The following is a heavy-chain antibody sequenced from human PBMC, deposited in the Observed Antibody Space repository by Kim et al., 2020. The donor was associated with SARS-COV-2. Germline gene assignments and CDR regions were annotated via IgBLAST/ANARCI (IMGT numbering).Heavy chain of an antibody. D-gene: IGHD3-10*01. J-gene: IGHJ4*02. CDR2: ISSSSSYI. CDR1: GFTFSDYY. CDR3: ARVGYYGSGMDY. V-gene: IGHV3-11*06. Sequence: GGSLRLSCAASGFTFSDYYMSWIRQAPGKGLEWVSYISSSSSYINYADSVKGRFTISRDNAKNSLYLQMNSLRAEDTAVYYCARVGYYGSGMDYWGQGTLVTVSS.